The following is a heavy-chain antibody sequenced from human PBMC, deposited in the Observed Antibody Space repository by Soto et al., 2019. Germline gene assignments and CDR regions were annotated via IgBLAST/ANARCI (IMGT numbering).Heavy chain of an antibody. D-gene: IGHD3-22*01. CDR2: INGDRSIT. CDR3: AGAGTTTYDSSGYGY. V-gene: IGHV3-74*03. J-gene: IGHJ1*01. CDR1: GFTFSSYW. Sequence: EVQLVESGGDLVQPGGSLRLSCAASGFTFSSYWMHWVRQVPGKGLEWVARINGDRSITSHAASVTGRFTISRDNAKDTLDLQMRSLRAEETGVYYCAGAGTTTYDSSGYGYWGQGVRVIVSS.